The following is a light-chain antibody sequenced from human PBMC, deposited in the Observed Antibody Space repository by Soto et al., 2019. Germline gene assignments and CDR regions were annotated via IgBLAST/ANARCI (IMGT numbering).Light chain of an antibody. Sequence: QAVVTQEPSLTVSPGGTVTLTCASSTGAVTSRFYPNWFQQKPGQAPRALIYSTSNKFSWTPARFSGSLLGGKVALTLSGAQPEDEAEYYCLLYYGGDQSWVFGGGTQLTVL. CDR1: TGAVTSRFY. J-gene: IGLJ3*02. V-gene: IGLV7-43*01. CDR2: STS. CDR3: LLYYGGDQSWV.